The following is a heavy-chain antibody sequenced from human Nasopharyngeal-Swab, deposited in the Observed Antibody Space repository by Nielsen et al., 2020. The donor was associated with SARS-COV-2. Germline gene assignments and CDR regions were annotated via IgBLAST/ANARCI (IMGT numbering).Heavy chain of an antibody. CDR1: EYTFTSYY. V-gene: IGHV1-46*01. CDR3: ARSSLYGGNSPYYFDY. Sequence: ASVKVSCKASEYTFTSYYMHWVRQAPGQGLDWMGIINPSGGSTSYAQKFQGRVTMTRDTSTSTVYMELSSLRSEDTAVYYCARSSLYGGNSPYYFDYWGQGTLVTVSS. CDR2: INPSGGST. J-gene: IGHJ4*02. D-gene: IGHD4-23*01.